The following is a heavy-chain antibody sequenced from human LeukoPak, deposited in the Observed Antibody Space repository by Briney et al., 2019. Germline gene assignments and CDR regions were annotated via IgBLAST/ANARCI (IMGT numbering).Heavy chain of an antibody. CDR2: ISYVGSNK. CDR1: GFTFSDYG. J-gene: IGHJ4*02. CDR3: AKDFDITVAGKGPQDY. Sequence: PGRSLRLSCVASGFTFSDYGMHWVRQAPGKGLEWVAVISYVGSNKDYADSVKGRFTISRDNSKNTLYLQMNSLRAEDTAVYYCAKDFDITVAGKGPQDYWGQGTLVTVSS. V-gene: IGHV3-30*18. D-gene: IGHD6-19*01.